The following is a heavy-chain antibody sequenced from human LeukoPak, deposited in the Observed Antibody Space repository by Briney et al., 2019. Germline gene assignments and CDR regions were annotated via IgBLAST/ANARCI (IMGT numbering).Heavy chain of an antibody. V-gene: IGHV4-59*01. D-gene: IGHD5-24*01. CDR2: IYYSGST. CDR1: GGSISSYY. J-gene: IGHJ4*02. CDR3: ARETYRIIDY. Sequence: SETLSLTCTVSGGSISSYYWSWIRQPPGKGLEWIGYIYYSGSTNYNPSLKSRVTISVDTSKNQFSLKLSSVTAADTAVYYCARETYRIIDYWGQGTLVTVSS.